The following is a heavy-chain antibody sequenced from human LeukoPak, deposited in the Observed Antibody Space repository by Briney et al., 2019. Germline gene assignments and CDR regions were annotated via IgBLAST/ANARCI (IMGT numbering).Heavy chain of an antibody. CDR1: GGTFSSYT. CDR3: ARDRGRFLEWLDYFDY. Sequence: ASVKVSCKXSGGTFSSYTISWVRQAPGQGPEWMGRIIPILGIANYAQKFQGRVTITADKSTSTAYMELSSLRSEDTAVYYCARDRGRFLEWLDYFDYWGQGTLVTVSS. CDR2: IIPILGIA. D-gene: IGHD3-3*01. J-gene: IGHJ4*02. V-gene: IGHV1-69*04.